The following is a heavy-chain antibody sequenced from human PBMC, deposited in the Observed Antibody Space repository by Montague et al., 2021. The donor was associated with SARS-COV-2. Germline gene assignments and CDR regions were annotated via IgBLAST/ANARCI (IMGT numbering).Heavy chain of an antibody. CDR1: GFTFSNYA. J-gene: IGHJ4*02. CDR2: ISYDGSNK. D-gene: IGHD2-8*02. V-gene: IGHV3-30*04. CDR3: ARDRSISGYCTGGVCYYFDY. Sequence: SLRLSCAASGFTFSNYAMHWVRQAPGKGLEWVAVISYDGSNKYYVDSVKGRFTISRDNSKNTLYLQVNSLRDEDTAVYYCARDRSISGYCTGGVCYYFDYWGQGTLVTVSS.